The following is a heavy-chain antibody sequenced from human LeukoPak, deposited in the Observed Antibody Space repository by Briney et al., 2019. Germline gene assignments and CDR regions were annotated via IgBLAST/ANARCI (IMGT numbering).Heavy chain of an antibody. Sequence: SETLSLTCTVSGGSISSHYWNWIRQPPGKGLEWIGYIYYSGSTNYSPSLESRVTISVDTSKNQFSLKLSSVTAADTAVYYCARETTVVTPGRSDVFDIWGQGTMVTVSS. V-gene: IGHV4-59*11. CDR1: GGSISSHY. J-gene: IGHJ3*02. D-gene: IGHD4-23*01. CDR2: IYYSGST. CDR3: ARETTVVTPGRSDVFDI.